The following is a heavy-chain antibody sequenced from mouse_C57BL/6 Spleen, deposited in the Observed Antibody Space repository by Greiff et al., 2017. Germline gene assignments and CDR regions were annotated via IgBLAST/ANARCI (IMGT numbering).Heavy chain of an antibody. Sequence: VQVVESGPGLVAPSQSLSITCTVSGFSLTSYGVHWVRQPPGKGLEWLVVIWSDGSTTYNSALKSRLSISKDNSKSQVFLKMNSLQTDDTAMYYCARQADYDDPYWYFDVWGTGTTVTVSS. CDR2: IWSDGST. J-gene: IGHJ1*03. V-gene: IGHV2-6-1*01. CDR3: ARQADYDDPYWYFDV. CDR1: GFSLTSYG. D-gene: IGHD2-4*01.